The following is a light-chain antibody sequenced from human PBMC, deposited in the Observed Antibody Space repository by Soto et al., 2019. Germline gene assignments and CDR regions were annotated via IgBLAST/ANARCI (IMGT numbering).Light chain of an antibody. CDR1: QSVSSSY. J-gene: IGKJ1*01. Sequence: EIVLTQSPGTLSLSPGERATPSCRASQSVSSSYLAWYQQRPGQAPRLLIYGGSSRLTGIPDRFSGSGSGTDFVLTISRLEPEDLAVYYCQQYFGSPPTFGQGT. CDR3: QQYFGSPPT. V-gene: IGKV3-20*01. CDR2: GGS.